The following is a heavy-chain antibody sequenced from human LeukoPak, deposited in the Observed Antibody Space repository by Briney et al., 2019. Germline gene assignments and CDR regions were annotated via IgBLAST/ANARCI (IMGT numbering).Heavy chain of an antibody. Sequence: ASVKVSCKASGYTFPSYGVSWVRQAPGQGLEWMGWMSAYNDNTNYAQKFQGRVIMTTDISTTTAYMELRSLRSDDTGVYYCARGGGVSGVAGFDYWGQGTLITVSS. D-gene: IGHD6-19*01. V-gene: IGHV1-18*01. CDR3: ARGGGVSGVAGFDY. J-gene: IGHJ4*02. CDR1: GYTFPSYG. CDR2: MSAYNDNT.